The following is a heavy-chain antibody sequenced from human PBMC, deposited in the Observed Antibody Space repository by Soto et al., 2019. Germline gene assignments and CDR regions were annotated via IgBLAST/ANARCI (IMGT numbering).Heavy chain of an antibody. D-gene: IGHD6-19*01. CDR2: VYPSDSDV. CDR1: GYRFSSSW. J-gene: IGHJ4*02. CDR3: ARHKKGWSRGYFDY. Sequence: GESLKISCQGTGYRFSSSWIGWVRQKPGKGLEWLGNVYPSDSDVRYSPAFEGQVTISADKSISTAYLQWSSLKASDTAMYYCARHKKGWSRGYFDYWGQGTLVTVSS. V-gene: IGHV5-51*01.